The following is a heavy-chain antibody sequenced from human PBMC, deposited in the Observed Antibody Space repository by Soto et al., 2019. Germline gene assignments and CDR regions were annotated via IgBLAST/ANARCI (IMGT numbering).Heavy chain of an antibody. J-gene: IGHJ4*02. V-gene: IGHV3-66*01. Sequence: PGGSLRLSCAASGLTVSSNYMSWVRQAPGKGLEWVAIIYGGGITDYAGSVKGRFTISRDDSQNTLYLQMNRLRAEDTAAYYCARSTDYSNYFFDYWGQGTLVTVSS. CDR2: IYGGGIT. D-gene: IGHD4-4*01. CDR1: GLTVSSNY. CDR3: ARSTDYSNYFFDY.